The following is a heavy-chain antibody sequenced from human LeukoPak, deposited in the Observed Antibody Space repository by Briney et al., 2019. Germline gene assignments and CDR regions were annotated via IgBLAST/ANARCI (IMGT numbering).Heavy chain of an antibody. Sequence: GGSLRLSCVASGFTFSSYYMHWVRQAPGKGPVWVSGINTDGSSTTYADSVKGRFTISRDNAKNTVYLQMNSLRADDTAVYSCARTTATNRPLDYWGQGTLVTVSS. CDR1: GFTFSSYY. CDR3: ARTTATNRPLDY. J-gene: IGHJ4*02. V-gene: IGHV3-74*01. D-gene: IGHD1-14*01. CDR2: INTDGSST.